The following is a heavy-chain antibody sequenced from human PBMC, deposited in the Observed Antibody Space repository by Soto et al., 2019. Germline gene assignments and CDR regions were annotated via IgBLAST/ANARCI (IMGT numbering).Heavy chain of an antibody. J-gene: IGHJ4*02. CDR2: ISYDGTDK. CDR3: AKIVTRHSLVPVFDQ. Sequence: QVQLVESGGGVVQPGRSLRLSCAASGFTFSSYGIHWVRQAPGKGLEWVALISYDGTDKYYADSVKGRFTISRDNSKNTLYLQMSSLGPEDTAVYYCAKIVTRHSLVPVFDQWGQGALVSVSS. CDR1: GFTFSSYG. V-gene: IGHV3-30*18. D-gene: IGHD2-21*01.